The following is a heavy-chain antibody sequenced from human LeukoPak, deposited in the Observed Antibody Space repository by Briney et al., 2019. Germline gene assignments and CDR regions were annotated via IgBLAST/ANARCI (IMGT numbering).Heavy chain of an antibody. CDR2: ISYDGSNK. Sequence: GGSLRLSCAASGFTFSSYAMHWVRQAPGKGLEWVAVISYDGSNKYYADSVKGRFTISRDNSKNTLYLQMNSLRAEDTAVYYCAKDGEAYCSGGSCWYYFDYWGQGTLVTVSS. CDR1: GFTFSSYA. CDR3: AKDGEAYCSGGSCWYYFDY. V-gene: IGHV3-30*18. D-gene: IGHD2-15*01. J-gene: IGHJ4*02.